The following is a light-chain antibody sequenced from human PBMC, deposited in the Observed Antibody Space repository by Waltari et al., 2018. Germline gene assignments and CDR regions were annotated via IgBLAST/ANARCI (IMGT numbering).Light chain of an antibody. CDR1: TSNIANNA. V-gene: IGLV1-36*01. J-gene: IGLJ2*01. CDR3: SVWDDSLNGQV. CDR2: YDD. Sequence: QSVLTQPPSVSEAPRQRVTISCSGTTSNIANNAVTWYPQLPGKAPKLLIYYDDLLPSGVSDRFSASKSGTSASLAISGLQSEDEADYYCSVWDDSLNGQVFGGGTKLTVL.